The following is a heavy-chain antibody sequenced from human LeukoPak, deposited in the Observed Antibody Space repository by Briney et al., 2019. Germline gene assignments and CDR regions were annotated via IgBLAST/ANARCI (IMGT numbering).Heavy chain of an antibody. CDR1: GFTFSSYW. CDR3: ARETLAPGIAVAGVNY. CDR2: INSDGSST. J-gene: IGHJ4*02. D-gene: IGHD6-19*01. Sequence: GGSLRLSCAASGFTFSSYWMHWVRQAPGKGLVWVSRINSDGSSTSYADSVKGRFTISRDNARNSSYLQMNSLRTEDTAVYYCARETLAPGIAVAGVNYWGQGTLVTVSS. V-gene: IGHV3-74*01.